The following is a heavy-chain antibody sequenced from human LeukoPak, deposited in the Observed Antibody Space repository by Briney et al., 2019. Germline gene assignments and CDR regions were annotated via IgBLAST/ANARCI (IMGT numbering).Heavy chain of an antibody. CDR1: GFSFSNYW. J-gene: IGHJ3*02. Sequence: GESLRLSCAASGFSFSNYWMSWVRQAPGKGLEWVANIKHDGGEKYHVDSVKGRFTISRDNAKNSLHLQMNSLRAEDTAVYYCARDERQWELGAFDIWGQGTLVTVSS. V-gene: IGHV3-7*01. CDR2: IKHDGGEK. D-gene: IGHD1-26*01. CDR3: ARDERQWELGAFDI.